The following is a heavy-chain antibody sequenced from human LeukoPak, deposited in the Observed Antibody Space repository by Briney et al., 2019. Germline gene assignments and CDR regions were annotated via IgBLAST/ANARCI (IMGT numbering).Heavy chain of an antibody. V-gene: IGHV1-18*04. J-gene: IGHJ4*02. Sequence: GASVKVSCKGSGYNFDRYGVDWVRQATGQGLEWVGWISTYNGNTFYAQKFEGRVSMTTDTSTNTVYMDLRSLRSDDTAVYYCARDLEHCRNIICSNSAYWGQGTLVTVSS. CDR1: GYNFDRYG. CDR2: ISTYNGNT. CDR3: ARDLEHCRNIICSNSAY. D-gene: IGHD2-2*01.